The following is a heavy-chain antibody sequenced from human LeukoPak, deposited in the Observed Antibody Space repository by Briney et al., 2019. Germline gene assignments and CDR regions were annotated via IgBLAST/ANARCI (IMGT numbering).Heavy chain of an antibody. D-gene: IGHD3-10*01. J-gene: IGHJ2*01. CDR3: ARLQFGGWDRYFDL. CDR1: GGSISSYY. CDR2: ISYSGST. V-gene: IGHV4-59*08. Sequence: SETLSLTCTVSGGSISSYYWSWIRQPPGKGLEWIAYISYSGSTNYNPSLKSRVTISVDTSKNQFSLNLSSVSAADTAVYYCARLQFGGWDRYFDLGGRGTLVTVSS.